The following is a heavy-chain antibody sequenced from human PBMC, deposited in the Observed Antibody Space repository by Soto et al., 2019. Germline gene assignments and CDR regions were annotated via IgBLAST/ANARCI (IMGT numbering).Heavy chain of an antibody. Sequence: QVQLQESGPGLVKPSQTLSLTCAISGDSVSSNSVVWSWIRQSPSRGLEWLGRTYYRSKWYNDYATSVKSRITINPDPSKNQFSLQLDSVTPEDTAVYYCASGTAVTGLDYWGQGALVTVSS. V-gene: IGHV6-1*01. CDR2: TYYRSKWYN. J-gene: IGHJ4*02. CDR1: GDSVSSNSVV. CDR3: ASGTAVTGLDY. D-gene: IGHD6-19*01.